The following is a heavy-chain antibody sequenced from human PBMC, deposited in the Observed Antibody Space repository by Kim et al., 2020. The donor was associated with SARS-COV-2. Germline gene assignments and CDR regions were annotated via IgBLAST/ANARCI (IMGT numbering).Heavy chain of an antibody. J-gene: IGHJ4*02. Sequence: GGSLRLSCAASGFTFSSYAMHWVRQAPGKGLEWVAVISYDGSNKYYADSVKGRFTISRDNSKNTLYLQMNSLRAEDTAVYYCARGIIGWGQGTLVTVSS. CDR2: ISYDGSNK. CDR1: GFTFSSYA. V-gene: IGHV3-30-3*01. CDR3: ARGIIG. D-gene: IGHD3-16*01.